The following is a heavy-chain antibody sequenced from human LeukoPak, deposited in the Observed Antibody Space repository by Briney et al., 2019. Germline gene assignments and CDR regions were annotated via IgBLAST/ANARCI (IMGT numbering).Heavy chain of an antibody. D-gene: IGHD5-24*01. Sequence: ASVKVSCKASGYTFTSYAMNWVRQAPGQGLEWMGWINTNTGNPTYAQGFTGRFVFSLDTSVSTAYLQISSLKAEDTAVYYCASSRGGSRDGYKIIRIFDYWGQGTLVAVSS. J-gene: IGHJ4*02. V-gene: IGHV7-4-1*02. CDR2: INTNTGNP. CDR1: GYTFTSYA. CDR3: ASSRGGSRDGYKIIRIFDY.